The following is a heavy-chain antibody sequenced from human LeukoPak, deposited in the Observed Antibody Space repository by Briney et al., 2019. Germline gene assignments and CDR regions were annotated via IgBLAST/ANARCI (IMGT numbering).Heavy chain of an antibody. Sequence: PSETLSLTCTVSGGSISSFYWSWIRQPPGKGLEWIGYIYYSGITKYNPSLKSRVTISVDTSKNQFFLKLSSVAAADTAVYYCARHRDTRGYGGYWDFGQWGQGTLVTVSS. CDR2: IYYSGIT. CDR3: ARHRDTRGYGGYWDFGQ. CDR1: GGSISSFY. V-gene: IGHV4-59*08. J-gene: IGHJ4*02. D-gene: IGHD5-12*01.